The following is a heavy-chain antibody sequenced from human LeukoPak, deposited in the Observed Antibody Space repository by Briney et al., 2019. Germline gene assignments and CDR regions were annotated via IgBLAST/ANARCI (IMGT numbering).Heavy chain of an antibody. CDR2: IDPNSGGT. J-gene: IGHJ4*02. D-gene: IGHD1-14*01. CDR3: ARDTTAYYFDY. V-gene: IGHV1-2*02. Sequence: ASVKVSCKASGYTSTGYYMHWVRQAPGQGLEWMGWIDPNSGGTNYAQKFQGRVTMTRDTSISTAYMELSRLRSDDTAVYYCARDTTAYYFDYWGQGTLVTVSS. CDR1: GYTSTGYY.